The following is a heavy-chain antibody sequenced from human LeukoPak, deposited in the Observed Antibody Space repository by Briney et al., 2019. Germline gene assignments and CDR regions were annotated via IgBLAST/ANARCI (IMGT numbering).Heavy chain of an antibody. CDR2: IYPDDSNI. CDR1: GYDFFGYW. D-gene: IGHD4-23*01. CDR3: ARFGGATFAQAFFDF. J-gene: IGHJ4*02. Sequence: GESLKISCKGSGYDFFGYWIARVRQMPGKGLEWVGIIYPDDSNIKYSPAFQGQVTISAVKSHSTSCLQWDSLKASDSAMYYCARFGGATFAQAFFDFWGQGTLVTVSS. V-gene: IGHV5-51*01.